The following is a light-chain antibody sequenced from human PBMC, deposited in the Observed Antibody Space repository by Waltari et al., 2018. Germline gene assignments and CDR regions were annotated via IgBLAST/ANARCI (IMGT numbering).Light chain of an antibody. CDR3: QLWDTSTDQVV. CDR1: NIGSYS. Sequence: SYLLTQPPSVSVAPGQTASITCGGENIGSYSVPWNQQKAGRAPVMVIPDGGARPAGIPQGFSGSNSGNTATLTISRVEAGDEADYYCQLWDTSTDQVVFGGGTKLTVL. CDR2: DGG. V-gene: IGLV3-21*02. J-gene: IGLJ3*02.